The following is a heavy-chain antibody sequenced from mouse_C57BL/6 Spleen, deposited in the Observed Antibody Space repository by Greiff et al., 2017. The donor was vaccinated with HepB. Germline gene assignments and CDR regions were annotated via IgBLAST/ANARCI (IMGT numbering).Heavy chain of an antibody. CDR2: IDPSDSET. Sequence: QVQLQQPGAELVRPGSSVKLSCKASGYTFTSYWMHWVKQRPIQGLEWIGNIDPSDSETHYNQKFKDKATLTVDKSSSTAYMQLSSLTSEDSAVYYCARLTFSWLAYWGQGTLVTVSA. D-gene: IGHD2-13*01. CDR1: GYTFTSYW. J-gene: IGHJ3*01. CDR3: ARLTFSWLAY. V-gene: IGHV1-52*01.